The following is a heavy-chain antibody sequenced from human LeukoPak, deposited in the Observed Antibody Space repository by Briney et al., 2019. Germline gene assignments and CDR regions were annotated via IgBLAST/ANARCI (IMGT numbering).Heavy chain of an antibody. J-gene: IGHJ4*02. Sequence: ASVKVSCKASGYTFTSYDINWVRQATGQGLEWMGWMNPNSGNTGYAQKFQGRVTITRNTSISTAYMELSSLRSEDTAVYYCARRGYCSGGSCSRLTFAYWGQGTLVTVSS. CDR2: MNPNSGNT. CDR3: ARRGYCSGGSCSRLTFAY. V-gene: IGHV1-8*03. D-gene: IGHD2-15*01. CDR1: GYTFTSYD.